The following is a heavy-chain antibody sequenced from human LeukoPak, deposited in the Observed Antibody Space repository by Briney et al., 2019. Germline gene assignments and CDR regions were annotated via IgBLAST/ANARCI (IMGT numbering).Heavy chain of an antibody. Sequence: ASVKVSCKASGYTFTGYYMRWVRQAPGQGLEWMGWINPNSGGTNYAQKFQGRVTMTRDTSISTAYMELSRLRSDDTAVYYCARDIVVVPAAIPTECDYWGQGTLVTVSS. CDR1: GYTFTGYY. V-gene: IGHV1-2*02. CDR3: ARDIVVVPAAIPTECDY. CDR2: INPNSGGT. D-gene: IGHD2-2*01. J-gene: IGHJ4*02.